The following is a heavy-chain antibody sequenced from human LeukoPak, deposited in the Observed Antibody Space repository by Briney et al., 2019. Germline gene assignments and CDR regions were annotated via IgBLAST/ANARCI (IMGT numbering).Heavy chain of an antibody. CDR1: GFTFSSYA. D-gene: IGHD6-6*01. Sequence: PGGSLRLSCAASGFTFSSYAMSWVRQAPGMGLEWVSTISGSGGSTYHADSVKGWFTISRDNSKNTLYLQMNSLRAEDTAVYYCAKDQRSSSSRGVFDYWGHGTLVTVSS. CDR2: ISGSGGST. V-gene: IGHV3-23*01. J-gene: IGHJ4*01. CDR3: AKDQRSSSSRGVFDY.